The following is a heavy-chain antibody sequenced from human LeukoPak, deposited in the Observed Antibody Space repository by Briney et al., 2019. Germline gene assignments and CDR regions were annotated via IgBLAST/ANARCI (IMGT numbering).Heavy chain of an antibody. D-gene: IGHD3-3*01. CDR2: INPSGGST. J-gene: IGHJ4*02. CDR1: GYTFTDYY. V-gene: IGHV1-46*01. Sequence: AASVKVSCKASGYTFTDYYMHWVRQAPGQGLEWMGIINPSGGSTSYAQKFQGRVTMTRDMSTSTVYMELSSLRSEDTAVYYCARGDYKYDFWSGYYSSGNDYWGQGTLVTVSS. CDR3: ARGDYKYDFWSGYYSSGNDY.